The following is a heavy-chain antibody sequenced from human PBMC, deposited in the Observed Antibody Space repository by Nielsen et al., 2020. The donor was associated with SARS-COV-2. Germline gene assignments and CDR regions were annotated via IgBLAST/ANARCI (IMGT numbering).Heavy chain of an antibody. Sequence: RQAPGKGLEWIGYIYDSGDTKYNPSLKSRVTISVDTSKNQFSLKLSSVTAADTAVYYCARLPHGGFGELLFTSYHYYGMDVWGQGTTVTVSS. CDR2: IYDSGDT. V-gene: IGHV4-59*08. CDR3: ARLPHGGFGELLFTSYHYYGMDV. J-gene: IGHJ6*02. D-gene: IGHD3-10*01.